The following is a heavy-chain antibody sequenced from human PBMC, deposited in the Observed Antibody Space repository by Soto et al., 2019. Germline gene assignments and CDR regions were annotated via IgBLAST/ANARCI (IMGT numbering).Heavy chain of an antibody. Sequence: TLSLTCAVYGGSFSGYYWSWIRQPPGKGLEWIGEINHSGSTNYNPSLKSRVTISVDTSKNQFSLKLSSVTAADTAVYYCVIREVRWDYYYYGMDVWGQGTTVTVSS. D-gene: IGHD1-26*01. CDR3: VIREVRWDYYYYGMDV. V-gene: IGHV4-34*01. CDR1: GGSFSGYY. CDR2: INHSGST. J-gene: IGHJ6*02.